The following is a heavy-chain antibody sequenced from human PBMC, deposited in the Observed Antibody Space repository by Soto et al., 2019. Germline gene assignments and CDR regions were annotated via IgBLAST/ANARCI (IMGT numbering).Heavy chain of an antibody. J-gene: IGHJ5*02. CDR1: GGSILSYY. CDR3: ARRVFP. CDR2: VYHSGDS. Sequence: SETLSLTCTVSGGSILSYYWTWIRQPPGEDMQWIGDVYHSGDSKYSPSLESRVTISVDTSKSQFSLKLSSVTAADTAVYYCARRVFPRGQATLVNVSS. D-gene: IGHD2-8*01. V-gene: IGHV4-59*12.